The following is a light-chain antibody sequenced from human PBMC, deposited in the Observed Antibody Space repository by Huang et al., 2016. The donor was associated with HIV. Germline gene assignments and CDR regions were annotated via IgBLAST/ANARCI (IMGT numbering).Light chain of an antibody. Sequence: DIQMTQSPSSLSAFVGDTVTITCRASQGISNSVAWYQQKQGKAPKLLLYSTSRLESGVPSSFRGGGSGTDYTLTINSLQPDDFATYYCQQYYTSPTFGQGSKVEIK. V-gene: IGKV1-NL1*01. J-gene: IGKJ1*01. CDR2: STS. CDR1: QGISNS. CDR3: QQYYTSPT.